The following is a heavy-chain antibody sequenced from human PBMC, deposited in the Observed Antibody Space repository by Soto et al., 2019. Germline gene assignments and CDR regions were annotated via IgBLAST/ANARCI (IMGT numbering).Heavy chain of an antibody. J-gene: IGHJ4*02. CDR2: ISYSGTT. CDR3: ATMGTPVTGLYYFDY. CDR1: GGSISSGNYY. D-gene: IGHD4-17*01. Sequence: QVQLQESGPGLVKPSQTLSLTCTVSGGSISSGNYYWSWIRQPPGKGLEWIGFISYSGTTHYSASLRSRVSISVYTSKNQFSLDLSSVTAADTAVYYCATMGTPVTGLYYFDYWGQGTLVTVSS. V-gene: IGHV4-30-4*01.